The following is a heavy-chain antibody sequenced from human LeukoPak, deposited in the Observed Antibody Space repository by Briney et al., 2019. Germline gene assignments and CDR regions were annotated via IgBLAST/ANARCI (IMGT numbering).Heavy chain of an antibody. CDR2: IYYTGTP. CDR1: GGSITPYY. CDR3: ARETCTSWSFDI. J-gene: IGHJ3*02. V-gene: IGHV4-59*01. Sequence: SETLSLTCSVSGGSITPYYWSRLRQTPGKGLEWIASIYYTGTPTYNPSLKSRVTISVDAFKNHFSLKLTSVTPADAAIYYCARETCTSWSFDIWGQGTIVTVSS. D-gene: IGHD6-6*01.